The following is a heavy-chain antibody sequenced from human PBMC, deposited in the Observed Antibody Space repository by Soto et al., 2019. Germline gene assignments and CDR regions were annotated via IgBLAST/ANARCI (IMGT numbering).Heavy chain of an antibody. J-gene: IGHJ3*02. CDR2: IYSGGTY. CDR1: GFSVSATT. V-gene: IGHV3-53*04. CDR3: ARANDRKAFDM. Sequence: EVQLLESGGGLVQPGGSLRLSCVASGFSVSATTNMNWLRQAPDKGLEWAAVIYSGGTYYYADSVKGRFTISRHDSKNTLYIQMDSMRAQDTDVYFFARANDRKAFDMWGQGKMVTVSS.